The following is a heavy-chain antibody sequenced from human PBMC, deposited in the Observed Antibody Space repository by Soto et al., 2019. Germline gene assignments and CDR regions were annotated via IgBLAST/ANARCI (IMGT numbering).Heavy chain of an antibody. J-gene: IGHJ5*02. CDR1: GGSFSTYY. V-gene: IGHV4-34*01. CDR2: INHSGNT. Sequence: QVQPQQWGTGLLKPSETLSLTCAVYGGSFSTYYWNWIRQPPGKGLEWIGEINHSGNTQYNPSLKSRVTMSLDTSKNQFSLKLTSVTAADPAVYSCFGWLGSNWLDPWGQGTLVTVSS. CDR3: FGWLGSNWLDP. D-gene: IGHD3-22*01.